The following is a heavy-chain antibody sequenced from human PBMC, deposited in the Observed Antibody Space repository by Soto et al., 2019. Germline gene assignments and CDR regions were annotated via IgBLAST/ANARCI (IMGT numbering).Heavy chain of an antibody. CDR2: IRSKANNFAT. J-gene: IGHJ4*02. V-gene: IGHV3-73*01. D-gene: IGHD3-22*01. Sequence: GGCLRLSCAASGFTFSDCAMNWIRQASGKGLEWLGRIRSKANNFATAYAASVKGRFTISRDDAKNTVYLQMNSLNSEDTAVYYCTRRSEYDSGGYYYAYDYWGQGTRVTVSS. CDR1: GFTFSDCA. CDR3: TRRSEYDSGGYYYAYDY.